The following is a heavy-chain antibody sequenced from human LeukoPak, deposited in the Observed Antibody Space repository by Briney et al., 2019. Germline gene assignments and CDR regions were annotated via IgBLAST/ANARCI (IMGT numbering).Heavy chain of an antibody. CDR1: GFTFDDYA. Sequence: QPGRSLRLSCEATGFTFDDYAMHWVRQAPGKGLEWVSGIGWNSGSIGYADSVKGRFTISRDNAKNSLYLQMNSLRAEDMALYYCARWRYVDTLFGYMDVWGKGTTVTVSS. CDR3: ARWRYVDTLFGYMDV. D-gene: IGHD5-18*01. J-gene: IGHJ6*03. CDR2: IGWNSGSI. V-gene: IGHV3-9*03.